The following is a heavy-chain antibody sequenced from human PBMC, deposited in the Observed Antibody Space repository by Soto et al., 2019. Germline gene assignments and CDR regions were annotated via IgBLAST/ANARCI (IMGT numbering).Heavy chain of an antibody. V-gene: IGHV3-33*08. CDR1: GFTFSSYG. CDR3: ARGGRIQLWFIYYYYGMDV. J-gene: IGHJ6*02. D-gene: IGHD5-18*01. Sequence: VQLVESGGGLVQPGGSLRLSCAASGFTFSSYGMHWVRQAPGKGLEWVAVIWYDGSNKYYADSVKGRFTISRDNSKNTLYLQMNSLRAEDTAVYYCARGGRIQLWFIYYYYGMDVWGQGTTVTVSS. CDR2: IWYDGSNK.